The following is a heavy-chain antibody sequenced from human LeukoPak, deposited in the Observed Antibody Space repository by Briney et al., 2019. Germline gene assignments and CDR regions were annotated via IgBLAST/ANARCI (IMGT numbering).Heavy chain of an antibody. J-gene: IGHJ4*02. CDR3: TTEVATILFDY. V-gene: IGHV3-15*01. D-gene: IGHD5-12*01. Sequence: GGSLRLSCAASGFTVGNAWMSWVRQAPGKGLEWVGRIKSKADGGTTDYAAPVKGRFNISRNHSKNPLYLQMNSLNTEDTAVYYCTTEVATILFDYWGQGTLVTVSS. CDR1: GFTVGNAW. CDR2: IKSKADGGTT.